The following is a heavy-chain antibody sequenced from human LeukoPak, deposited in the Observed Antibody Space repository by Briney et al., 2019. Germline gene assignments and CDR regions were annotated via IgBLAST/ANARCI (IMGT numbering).Heavy chain of an antibody. CDR2: IKSKTDGGTT. V-gene: IGHV3-15*01. CDR3: TTDAPYYYGSGTKTDAFDL. D-gene: IGHD3-10*01. J-gene: IGHJ3*01. Sequence: GGSLRLSCATSGFTFSNVWMTWVRQTPGKRLECVGRIKSKTDGGTTDYAAPVKGRFTISRDDSKNTLYLQMNSLKTEDTAVYYCTTDAPYYYGSGTKTDAFDLWGQGTMVTVSS. CDR1: GFTFSNVW.